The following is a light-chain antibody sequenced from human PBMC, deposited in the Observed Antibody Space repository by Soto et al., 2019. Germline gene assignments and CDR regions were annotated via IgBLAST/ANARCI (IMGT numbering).Light chain of an antibody. V-gene: IGKV1-39*01. CDR3: QQSYSTLPIT. CDR2: AAS. J-gene: IGKJ5*01. Sequence: DIQMTQSPSSLSASVEDRVTITCRASQSISSYLNWYQQKPGKAPKLLIYAASSLQSGVPPRFSGSGSGTDFTLTISSLQPEDFATYYCQQSYSTLPITFGQGTRLEIK. CDR1: QSISSY.